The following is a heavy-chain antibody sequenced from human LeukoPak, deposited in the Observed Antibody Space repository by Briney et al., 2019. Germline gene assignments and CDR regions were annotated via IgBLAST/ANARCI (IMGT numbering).Heavy chain of an antibody. CDR1: GFALSNYA. V-gene: IGHV3-23*01. J-gene: IGHJ4*02. CDR3: AKVPYGDYRSYYFDF. Sequence: PGGSLRLSCAASGFALSNYAMTWVRQAPGKGLEWVSVISVSGGDTYYADSVKGRFTISRDSSTNTLYLQMNSLRAEDTALYYCAKVPYGDYRSYYFDFWGQGALVTVSS. CDR2: ISVSGGDT. D-gene: IGHD4-17*01.